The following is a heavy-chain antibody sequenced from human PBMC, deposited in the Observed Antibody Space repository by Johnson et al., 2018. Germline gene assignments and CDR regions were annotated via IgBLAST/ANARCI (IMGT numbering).Heavy chain of an antibody. J-gene: IGHJ3*02. V-gene: IGHV3-48*02. CDR2: IRSSRSTI. CDR3: ARDLPLGYRGALDI. D-gene: IGHD7-27*01. Sequence: VQLVQSGGGLVQPGGSLRLSCAASGFTLSSYSINWVRQAPGQGLEWVSYIRSSRSTIYYADSGKGRFTMSRADGKNPLYLQMNSLRDEDTAVYYCARDLPLGYRGALDIWGQGTMVTVSS. CDR1: GFTLSSYS.